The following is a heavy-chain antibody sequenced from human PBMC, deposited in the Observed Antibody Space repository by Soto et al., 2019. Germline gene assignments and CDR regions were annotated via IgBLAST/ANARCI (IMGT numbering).Heavy chain of an antibody. J-gene: IGHJ4*02. V-gene: IGHV1-69*13. CDR3: ARGCTYGSPRPFDC. Sequence: GASVNVSGKASGGTFSSDAISWVRQAPGQGLEWIGGIIPIFGTANYAQKFQGRVTITADESTSKAYMELSSLRSEDTAVYYCARGCTYGSPRPFDCRRQGTLVT. CDR1: GGTFSSDA. CDR2: IIPIFGTA. D-gene: IGHD3-10*01.